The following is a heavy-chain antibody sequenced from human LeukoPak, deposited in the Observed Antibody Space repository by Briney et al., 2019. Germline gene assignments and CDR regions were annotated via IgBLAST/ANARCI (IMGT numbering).Heavy chain of an antibody. D-gene: IGHD6-6*01. CDR1: GGSLSDHY. CDR2: ISHSGST. J-gene: IGHJ3*02. V-gene: IGHV4-34*01. Sequence: SETLSLTCAVYGGSLSDHYWSWIRQSPGKGLEWIGEISHSGSTNYNPSLKSRVTISVDTSKNQFSLKLNSMTAADTAVYYCAREYTTSSTAFDIWGQGTWVTVSS. CDR3: AREYTTSSTAFDI.